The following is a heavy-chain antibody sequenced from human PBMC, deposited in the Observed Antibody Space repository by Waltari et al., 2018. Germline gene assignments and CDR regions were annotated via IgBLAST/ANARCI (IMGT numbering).Heavy chain of an antibody. Sequence: EVQLVQSGAEVKKPGATVKISCKASGYTFTDYYMHWVQQAPGKGLEWMGGFDPEDGETSYAQKFQGRVTITADESTSTAYMELSSLRSEDTAVYYCATDYGDPQIVNWFDPWGQGTLVTVSS. CDR3: ATDYGDPQIVNWFDP. D-gene: IGHD4-17*01. V-gene: IGHV1-69-2*01. CDR2: FDPEDGET. CDR1: GYTFTDYY. J-gene: IGHJ5*02.